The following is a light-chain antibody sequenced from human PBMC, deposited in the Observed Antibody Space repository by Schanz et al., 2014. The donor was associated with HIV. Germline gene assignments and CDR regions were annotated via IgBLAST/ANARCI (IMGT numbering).Light chain of an antibody. Sequence: QSVLTQPPSASGTPGQRVTISCSGSSSNIGINTVNWYQHLPGTAPKHLIFANSDRPSGVPDRFSGSKSDTSASLAITGLQAEDEADYYCQSYDSGLRGWVFGGGTKLTVL. J-gene: IGLJ3*02. CDR2: ANS. V-gene: IGLV1-40*01. CDR3: QSYDSGLRGWV. CDR1: SSNIGINT.